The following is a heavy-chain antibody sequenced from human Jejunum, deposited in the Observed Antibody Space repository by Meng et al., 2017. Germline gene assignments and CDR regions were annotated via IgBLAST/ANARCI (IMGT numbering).Heavy chain of an antibody. CDR1: GGTHNSYA. CDR3: AREEVGDYWFDP. CDR2: IIPILGVT. V-gene: IGHV1-69*04. D-gene: IGHD3-16*01. J-gene: IGHJ5*02. Sequence: SVKVLCKTSGGTHNSYAVVWMRQAPGQGLEWMGKIIPILGVTHYAQKFQGRVMTTADKSARTAYMELSSLRSEETAVYYCAREEVGDYWFDPWGQGSLVTVSS.